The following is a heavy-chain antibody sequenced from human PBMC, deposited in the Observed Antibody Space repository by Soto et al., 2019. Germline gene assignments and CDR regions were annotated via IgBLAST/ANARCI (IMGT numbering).Heavy chain of an antibody. CDR2: TYYRSRWYD. CDR1: GDSVSSNSAA. D-gene: IGHD6-19*01. CDR3: AREVASTYSFDY. J-gene: IGHJ4*02. V-gene: IGHV6-1*01. Sequence: QVQLQQSGPGLVKPSQTLSLTCAISGDSVSSNSAAWNWIRQSPSRGLEWLGRTYYRSRWYDDYAISVTGRXXIXPXKSKTQFPLHLNSVPPEDTAVYYCAREVASTYSFDYWGQGTLVTVSS.